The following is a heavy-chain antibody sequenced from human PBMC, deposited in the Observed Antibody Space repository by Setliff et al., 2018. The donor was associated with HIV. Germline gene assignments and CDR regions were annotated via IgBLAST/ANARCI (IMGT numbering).Heavy chain of an antibody. Sequence: PSETLSLTCTVSGGSISSHYWSWIRQPPGKGLEWIGYIYYSGSTNYNPSLKSRVTISVDKSKNQFSLKLSSVTAADTAVYYCASSSSDYDSGYYYGMGVWGQGTTVTVSS. CDR2: IYYSGST. J-gene: IGHJ6*02. CDR3: ASSSSDYDSGYYYGMGV. V-gene: IGHV4-59*11. CDR1: GGSISSHY. D-gene: IGHD5-12*01.